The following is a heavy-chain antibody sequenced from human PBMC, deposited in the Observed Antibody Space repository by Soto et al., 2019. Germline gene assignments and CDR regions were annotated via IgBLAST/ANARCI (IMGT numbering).Heavy chain of an antibody. Sequence: PGGSLRLSCAASGFTFRRNNMNWVRQAPGKGLEWVASISSSGDYLYYADSVKGRFTISRDNAKNSLYLQMNSLRAEDTAVYYCAREYTARYGLDAWGQGTTVTVSS. V-gene: IGHV3-21*04. J-gene: IGHJ6*02. CDR1: GFTFRRNN. CDR2: ISSSGDYL. CDR3: AREYTARYGLDA. D-gene: IGHD5-18*01.